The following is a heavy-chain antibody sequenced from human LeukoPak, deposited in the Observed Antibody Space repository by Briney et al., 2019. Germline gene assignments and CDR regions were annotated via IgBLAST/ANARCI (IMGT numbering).Heavy chain of an antibody. CDR1: GYTFTGYY. J-gene: IGHJ4*02. Sequence: ASVTVSCKASGYTFTGYYMLWLRQAPGQGREGMGWINPNRGGTNYAQMLQGRGTMTRDTSLSTAYMELSRLRSDGTAVYYCSMYSSSWYGCFDYWGQGTLVTVSS. D-gene: IGHD6-13*01. V-gene: IGHV1-2*02. CDR2: INPNRGGT. CDR3: SMYSSSWYGCFDY.